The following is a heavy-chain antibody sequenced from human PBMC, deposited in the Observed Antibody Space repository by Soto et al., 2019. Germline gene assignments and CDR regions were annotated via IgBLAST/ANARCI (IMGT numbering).Heavy chain of an antibody. CDR2: ISGSGGST. J-gene: IGHJ4*02. CDR1: GFTFSSYA. CDR3: ATDYTYYYGSGSDYNVDPFDY. V-gene: IGHV3-23*01. Sequence: GGSLRLSCAASGFTFSSYAMSWVRQAPGKGLEWVSAISGSGGSTYYADSVKGRFTISRDNSKNTLYLQMNSLRAEDTAVYYCATDYTYYYGSGSDYNVDPFDYWGQGTLVTVSS. D-gene: IGHD3-10*01.